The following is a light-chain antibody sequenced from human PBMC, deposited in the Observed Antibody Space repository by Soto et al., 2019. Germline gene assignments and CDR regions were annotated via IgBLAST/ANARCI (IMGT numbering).Light chain of an antibody. CDR2: AAS. CDR3: QRYGSSPPIT. V-gene: IGKV3-20*01. Sequence: EIVLTQSPGTLSLSPGERATLSCRASQSVSSSYFAWYLQQPGQAPRLLIYAASSRATGSPDRFSGSGSGKDFSLTISRLEREDVAVYYCQRYGSSPPITFGQGTRLEIK. J-gene: IGKJ5*01. CDR1: QSVSSSY.